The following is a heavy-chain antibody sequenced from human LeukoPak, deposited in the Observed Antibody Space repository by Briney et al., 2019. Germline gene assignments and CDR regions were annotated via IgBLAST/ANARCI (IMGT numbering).Heavy chain of an antibody. CDR1: GYTFTSYY. Sequence: ASVKVSCKASGYTFTSYYMHWVRQAPGQGLEWMGIINPSGGSTSYAQKFQGRVTMTRDTSTSTVYMELSSLRSEDTAVYYCARDSTRRIAVAGSQNYYYYYGMDVWGQGTTVTVSS. V-gene: IGHV1-46*01. D-gene: IGHD6-19*01. CDR3: ARDSTRRIAVAGSQNYYYYYGMDV. CDR2: INPSGGST. J-gene: IGHJ6*02.